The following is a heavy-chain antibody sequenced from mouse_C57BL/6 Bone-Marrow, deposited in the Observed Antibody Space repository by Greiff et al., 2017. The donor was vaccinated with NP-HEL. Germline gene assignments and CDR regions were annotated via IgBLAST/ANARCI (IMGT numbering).Heavy chain of an antibody. CDR2: IDPSDSYT. Sequence: QVQLQQPGAELVMPGASVKLSCKASGYTFTSYWMHWVKQRPGQGLEWIGEIDPSDSYTNYNQKFKGKSTLTVDKSSSTAYMQLSSLTSEDSAVYDCARDYGEGYAMDYWGQGTSVTVSS. V-gene: IGHV1-69*01. CDR3: ARDYGEGYAMDY. CDR1: GYTFTSYW. J-gene: IGHJ4*01. D-gene: IGHD2-4*01.